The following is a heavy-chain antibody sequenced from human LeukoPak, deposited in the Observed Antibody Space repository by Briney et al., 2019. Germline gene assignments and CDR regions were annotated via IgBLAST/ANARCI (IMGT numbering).Heavy chain of an antibody. J-gene: IGHJ5*02. CDR3: ARGDIVVVPAGGKFDP. Sequence: ASVKVSCKESGYTFTSYYMHWVRQAPGQGLGWMGIINPSGGSTTYAQKFQGRVTVTRDTSTSTVYMELSSLTSEDTAVYYCARGDIVVVPAGGKFDPWGQGTLVTVSS. CDR1: GYTFTSYY. V-gene: IGHV1-46*01. CDR2: INPSGGST. D-gene: IGHD2-2*01.